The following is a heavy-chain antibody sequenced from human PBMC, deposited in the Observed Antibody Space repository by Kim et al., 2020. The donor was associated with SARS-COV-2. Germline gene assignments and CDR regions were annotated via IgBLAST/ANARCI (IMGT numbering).Heavy chain of an antibody. J-gene: IGHJ4*02. V-gene: IGHV4-4*07. CDR3: ARDMIAVAGFVDY. Sequence: YNPTLKSRVTMSVATSKTQCSRRLSSVTAADTAVYYCARDMIAVAGFVDYWGQGTLVTVSS. D-gene: IGHD6-19*01.